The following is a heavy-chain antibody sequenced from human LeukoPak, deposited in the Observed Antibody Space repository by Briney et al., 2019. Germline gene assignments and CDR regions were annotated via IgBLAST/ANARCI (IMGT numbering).Heavy chain of an antibody. V-gene: IGHV3-74*01. J-gene: IGHJ4*02. CDR2: INPDGSTT. Sequence: GGSLRLSCAASGFTFSTDRMVWVRQAPGKGLVWVSSINPDGSTTRYADSVKGRFTISRVNAKNTLYLQMNSLRPEDTAAYYCVRGFDYWGQGTLVTVSS. CDR1: GFTFSTDR. CDR3: VRGFDY.